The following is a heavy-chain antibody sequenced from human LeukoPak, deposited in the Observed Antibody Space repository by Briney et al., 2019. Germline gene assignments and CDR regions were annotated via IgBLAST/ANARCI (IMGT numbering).Heavy chain of an antibody. V-gene: IGHV1-18*01. CDR3: ARDLRYSSGWYEFDY. Sequence: GASVKVSCKASGYTFTSYGISWVRQAPGQGLEWMGWISAYNGNTNYAQKLQGRVTMTTDTSTSTAYMELRSLRSDDTAVYYCARDLRYSSGWYEFDYWGQGTLVTVSS. CDR2: ISAYNGNT. J-gene: IGHJ4*02. D-gene: IGHD6-19*01. CDR1: GYTFTSYG.